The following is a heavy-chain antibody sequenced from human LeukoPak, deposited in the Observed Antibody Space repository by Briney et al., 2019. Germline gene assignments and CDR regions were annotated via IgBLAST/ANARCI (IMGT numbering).Heavy chain of an antibody. J-gene: IGHJ4*02. CDR1: GLTLSNAW. Sequence: GGSLRLSCAASGLTLSNAWMTWVRQAPGKGLEWGARIKSKRDGGIKDYAAPVKGTFTISRDDSENTVYLQMNSLKIEDPAVYYCATGRSGYFDSWGQGTLVFVSS. CDR3: ATGRSGYFDS. V-gene: IGHV3-15*01. CDR2: IKSKRDGGIK.